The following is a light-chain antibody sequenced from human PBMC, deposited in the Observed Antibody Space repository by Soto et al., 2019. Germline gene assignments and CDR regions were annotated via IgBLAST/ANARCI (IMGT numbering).Light chain of an antibody. J-gene: IGLJ2*01. Sequence: QSVLTQPPSVSGAPGQTITISCTGSSSNIGAGYDVHWYQQLPGRAPKLLIYGNNNRPSGVPDRFSGSKSGTSVSLAITGLRGEDEADYFCSSATNTDTLVVFGGGTKLTVL. V-gene: IGLV1-40*01. CDR1: SSNIGAGYD. CDR3: SSATNTDTLVV. CDR2: GNN.